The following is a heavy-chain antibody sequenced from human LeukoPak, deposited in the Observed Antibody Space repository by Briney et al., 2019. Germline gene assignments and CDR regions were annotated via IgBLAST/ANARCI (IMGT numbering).Heavy chain of an antibody. CDR1: GFTFDDYA. J-gene: IGHJ4*02. CDR3: AKDPSLWFGELLYYFDY. Sequence: GGSLRLSCAASGFTFDDYAMHWVRQAPGKGLVWVSGISWNSGSIGYADSVKGRFTISRDNTKNSLYLQMNSLRAEDTALYYCAKDPSLWFGELLYYFDYWGQGTLVTVSS. CDR2: ISWNSGSI. D-gene: IGHD3-10*01. V-gene: IGHV3-9*01.